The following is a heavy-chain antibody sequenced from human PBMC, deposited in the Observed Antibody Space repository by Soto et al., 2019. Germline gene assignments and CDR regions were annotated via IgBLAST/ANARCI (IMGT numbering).Heavy chain of an antibody. J-gene: IGHJ6*02. CDR3: AGDLIPTIFGVVTQPYYYYYYGMDV. CDR2: ISAYNGNT. D-gene: IGHD3-3*01. Sequence: ASVKVSCKASGYTFTSYGISWVRQAPGQGLEWMGWISAYNGNTNYAQKLQGRVTMTTDTSTSTAYMELRSLRSDDTAVYYCAGDLIPTIFGVVTQPYYYYYYGMDVWGQGTTVTVSS. V-gene: IGHV1-18*01. CDR1: GYTFTSYG.